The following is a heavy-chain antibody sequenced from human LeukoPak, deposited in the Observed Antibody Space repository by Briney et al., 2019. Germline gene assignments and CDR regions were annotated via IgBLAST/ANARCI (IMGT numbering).Heavy chain of an antibody. D-gene: IGHD3-10*01. V-gene: IGHV3-23*01. J-gene: IGHJ4*02. CDR2: ISGSGSRT. CDR1: GFTFSSYA. Sequence: PGGSLRLSCAASGFTFSSYAMSWVRQAPGKGLEWVSSISGSGSRTYYADSVKGRFTISRDNSKNTLYLQMTSLRAEDTAVYYCAETYYYGSGSFDYWGQGTLVTVSS. CDR3: AETYYYGSGSFDY.